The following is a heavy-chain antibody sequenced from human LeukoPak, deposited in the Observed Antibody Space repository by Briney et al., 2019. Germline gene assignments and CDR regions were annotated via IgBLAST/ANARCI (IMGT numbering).Heavy chain of an antibody. CDR3: ARSFLTGYPFDY. D-gene: IGHD3-9*01. CDR1: GGSISRGDYY. Sequence: PSQTLSLTRTVSGGSISRGDYYWGWIRHPPGEGLEWIGYIYYSGRTSYNPSLKSRVTISVDTSKNQFSLKLSPVTAADTAVYYCARSFLTGYPFDYWGQGTLVTVSS. V-gene: IGHV4-30-4*01. J-gene: IGHJ4*02. CDR2: IYYSGRT.